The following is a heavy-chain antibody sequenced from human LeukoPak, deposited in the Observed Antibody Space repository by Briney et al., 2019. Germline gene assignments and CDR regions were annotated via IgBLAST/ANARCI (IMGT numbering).Heavy chain of an antibody. CDR2: IKKDGSAK. Sequence: PGGSLRLSCAASGFTFNNYWMSWVRQAPGKGLEWVANIKKDGSAKNYVDSVKGRFTISRDNTQNSLYLQMNSLTAEDTAVYYCARPYRRNYECWGQGTLVTVSS. V-gene: IGHV3-7*05. D-gene: IGHD3-16*01. CDR1: GFTFNNYW. J-gene: IGHJ4*02. CDR3: ARPYRRNYEC.